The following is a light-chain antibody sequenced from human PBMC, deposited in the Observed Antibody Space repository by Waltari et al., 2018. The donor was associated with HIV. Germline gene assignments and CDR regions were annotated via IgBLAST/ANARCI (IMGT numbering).Light chain of an antibody. V-gene: IGLV8-61*01. Sequence: QTVVTQEPSLSVSPGGTVTLTCGLTFGSVSSGNYPSWYHQTPVQPQRALIYSSKPRSSGVPDRFAGSILGDKAALTITGAQADDESDYYCSLYLDSGVSVFGGGTRLSV. CDR3: SLYLDSGVSV. CDR1: FGSVSSGNY. CDR2: SSK. J-gene: IGLJ3*02.